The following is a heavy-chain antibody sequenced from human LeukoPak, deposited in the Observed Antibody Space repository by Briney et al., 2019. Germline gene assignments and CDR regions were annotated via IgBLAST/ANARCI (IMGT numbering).Heavy chain of an antibody. Sequence: PSETLSLTCTVSGGSITSDTYYWSWIRQHPGKGLEWTGHIYYRGSTYYNPPLKSRVIISVDTSKNQFYLKLSSVTAADTAVYYCARDHGSGSYGMDVWGQGTTVTVSS. CDR3: ARDHGSGSYGMDV. CDR1: GGSITSDTYY. V-gene: IGHV4-31*03. CDR2: IYYRGST. J-gene: IGHJ6*02. D-gene: IGHD3-10*01.